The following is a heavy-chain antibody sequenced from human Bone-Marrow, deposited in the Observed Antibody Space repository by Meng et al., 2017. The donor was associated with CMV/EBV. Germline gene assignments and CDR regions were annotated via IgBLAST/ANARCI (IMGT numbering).Heavy chain of an antibody. V-gene: IGHV3-7*01. CDR2: IKQDGSEK. J-gene: IGHJ4*02. CDR1: GFTFSSYW. Sequence: GESLKISCAASGFTFSSYWMSWVRQAPGKGLEWVANIKQDGSEKYYVDSVKGRFTISRDNAKNSLYLQMNSLRAEDTAVYYCARDQYRGGASFDYWGQGILVTVSS. D-gene: IGHD1-26*01. CDR3: ARDQYRGGASFDY.